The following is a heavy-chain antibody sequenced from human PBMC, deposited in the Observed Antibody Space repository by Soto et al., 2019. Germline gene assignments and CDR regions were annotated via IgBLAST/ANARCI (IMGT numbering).Heavy chain of an antibody. CDR1: GGSISSGGYY. J-gene: IGHJ3*02. Sequence: SETLSLTGTVSGGSISSGGYYWSWIRQHPGKGLEWIGYIYYSASTYYNPSLKSRVTISVATSKNQLSLKLSSVTAADTAVYYCARVTHLYVQPLTEFQHSRSWVDAFDIWGQGPMVTVS. CDR2: IYYSAST. CDR3: ARVTHLYVQPLTEFQHSRSWVDAFDI. D-gene: IGHD6-13*01. V-gene: IGHV4-31*03.